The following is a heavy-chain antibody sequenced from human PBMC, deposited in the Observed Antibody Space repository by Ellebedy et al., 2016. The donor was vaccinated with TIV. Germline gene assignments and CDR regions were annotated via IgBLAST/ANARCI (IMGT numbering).Heavy chain of an antibody. CDR2: LSDSGGST. CDR1: GFTFSDYY. V-gene: IGHV3-23*01. CDR3: AKGTLGTCRGANCYCFDS. Sequence: GGSLRLSCAASGFTFSDYYMSWIRQAPGKGLEWVSGLSDSGGSTHYADSVKGRFTISSDDSRNMLYLHMNSLIVDDTAVYYCAKGTLGTCRGANCYCFDSWGQGTLVTVSS. J-gene: IGHJ4*02. D-gene: IGHD4/OR15-4a*01.